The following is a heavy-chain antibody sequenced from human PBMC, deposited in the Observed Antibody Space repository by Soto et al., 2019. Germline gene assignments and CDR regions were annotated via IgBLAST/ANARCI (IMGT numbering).Heavy chain of an antibody. J-gene: IGHJ4*02. CDR2: INHSGST. CDR1: GGSFSGYY. Sequence: QVQLQQWGAGLLKPSETLSLTCAVYGGSFSGYYWSWIRQPPGKGLEWIGEINHSGSTNYNPSLKSRVTISVDTSKNPFSLKLSSVTAADTAVYYCARAGRGYSGYEPFDYWGQGTLVTVSS. D-gene: IGHD5-12*01. CDR3: ARAGRGYSGYEPFDY. V-gene: IGHV4-34*01.